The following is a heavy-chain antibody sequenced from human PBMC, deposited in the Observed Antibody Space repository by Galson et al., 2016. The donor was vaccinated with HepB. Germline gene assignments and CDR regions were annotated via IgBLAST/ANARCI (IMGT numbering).Heavy chain of an antibody. CDR3: ARGEEIVAGHFYYGIGV. Sequence: TLSLTCTVSGGSITRGGFYWSWIRQSPEKGLAWIGNILYSRNNAFNPSVRSRVSISLDTSIIHLPLKLTSVTAADTAVYYSARGEEIVAGHFYYGIGVWGKGTTVTVSA. CDR2: ILYSRNN. CDR1: GGSITRGGFY. D-gene: IGHD5-12*01. J-gene: IGHJ6*04. V-gene: IGHV4-31*03.